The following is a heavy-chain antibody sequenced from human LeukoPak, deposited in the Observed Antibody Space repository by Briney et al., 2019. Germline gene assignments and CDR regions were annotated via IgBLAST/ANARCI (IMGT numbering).Heavy chain of an antibody. CDR3: ARGRSMVRGSPSRWFDP. CDR1: GYTFTGYY. D-gene: IGHD3-10*01. V-gene: IGHV1-2*02. CDR2: INPKSGGT. Sequence: ASVTVSCETSGYTFTGYYMHWVRQAPGQGLEWMGWINPKSGGTNYAQKFLGRVTLTRDTSINTAYMELTSLRSDDTAVFYCARGRSMVRGSPSRWFDPWGQGTLVTVSA. J-gene: IGHJ5*02.